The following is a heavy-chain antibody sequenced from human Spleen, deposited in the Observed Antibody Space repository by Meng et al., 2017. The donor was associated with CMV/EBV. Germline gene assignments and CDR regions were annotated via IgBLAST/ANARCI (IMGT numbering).Heavy chain of an antibody. CDR3: AKAFSASWYREYYDY. V-gene: IGHV3-30*02. Sequence: GESLKISCAASGFTFSSYGMHWVRQAPGKGLEWVAFIRYDGSNKYYADFVKGRFTISRDNSKNTLYLQMNGLRAEDTAVYYCAKAFSASWYREYYDYWGQGTLVTVSS. D-gene: IGHD6-13*01. CDR2: IRYDGSNK. J-gene: IGHJ4*02. CDR1: GFTFSSYG.